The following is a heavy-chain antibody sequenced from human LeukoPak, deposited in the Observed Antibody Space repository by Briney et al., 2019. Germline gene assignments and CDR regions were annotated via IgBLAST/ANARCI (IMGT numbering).Heavy chain of an antibody. CDR2: LYSGGSP. J-gene: IGHJ4*02. V-gene: IGHV3-66*01. Sequence: PGGSLRLSCAASGFTVSSNYMSWVRQAPGKGLEWVSVLYSGGSPYYADSVKGRFTISRDDSKNTLSLQMNSLRAEDTAVYYCAMDRNGLYWGQGALVTVSS. D-gene: IGHD2-2*03. CDR1: GFTVSSNY. CDR3: AMDRNGLY.